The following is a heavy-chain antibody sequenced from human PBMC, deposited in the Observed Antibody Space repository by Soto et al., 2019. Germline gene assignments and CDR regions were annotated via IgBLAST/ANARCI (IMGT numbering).Heavy chain of an antibody. V-gene: IGHV3-21*01. J-gene: IGHJ2*01. CDR3: AREITIFGVVPLPWYFDL. CDR1: GFTFSSYS. CDR2: ISSSSSTI. D-gene: IGHD3-3*01. Sequence: EVQLVESGGGLVKPGGSLRLSCAASGFTFSSYSMNWVRQAPGKGLEWVSSISSSSSTIYYADSVKGRFTISRDNAKNSLYLQMNSLRDEDTAVYYCAREITIFGVVPLPWYFDLWGRGTLVTVSS.